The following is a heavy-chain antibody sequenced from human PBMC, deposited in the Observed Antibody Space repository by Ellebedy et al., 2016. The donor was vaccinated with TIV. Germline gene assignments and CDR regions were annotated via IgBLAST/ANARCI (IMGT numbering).Heavy chain of an antibody. V-gene: IGHV3-33*01. CDR1: ELTFSRYG. CDR2: IWYDGSIK. J-gene: IGHJ4*02. CDR3: ASWDFDY. Sequence: GESLKISCAASELTFSRYGMHWIRPAPDKGQEWVAVIWYDGSIKYLADSVKGRFTISRDNFNNTLYLQMNSLRAEDTAVYWCASWDFDYWGQGTLVTVSS. D-gene: IGHD7-27*01.